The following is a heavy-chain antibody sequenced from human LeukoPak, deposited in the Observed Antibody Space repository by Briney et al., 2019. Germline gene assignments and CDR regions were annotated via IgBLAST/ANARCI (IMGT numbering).Heavy chain of an antibody. CDR1: GFTFSDYY. D-gene: IGHD6-6*01. Sequence: GGSLRLPCAAPGFTFSDYYMSWIRQAPGKGQEWGSCISGSGGSTYYADSVKGRFTISRDNSKNTLYLQMNSLRVEDTAVYYCAKDGVSGIAARFDYWGQGTLVTVSS. CDR2: ISGSGGST. CDR3: AKDGVSGIAARFDY. V-gene: IGHV3-23*01. J-gene: IGHJ4*02.